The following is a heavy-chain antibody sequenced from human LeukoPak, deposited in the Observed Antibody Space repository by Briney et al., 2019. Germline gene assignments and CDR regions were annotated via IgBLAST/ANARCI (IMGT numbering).Heavy chain of an antibody. CDR2: IYPSGNA. D-gene: IGHD2-15*01. CDR3: AREMSGPLYCSGGDCPYYFDY. J-gene: IGHJ4*02. Sequence: SETLSLTCTVSGGFISSYYWSWIRQPAGKSLEWLGRIYPSGNANYNPSLKSRVTMSVDTSQNQFSLKLSSVTAADTAVYYCAREMSGPLYCSGGDCPYYFDYWGQGNLVTVSS. V-gene: IGHV4-4*07. CDR1: GGFISSYY.